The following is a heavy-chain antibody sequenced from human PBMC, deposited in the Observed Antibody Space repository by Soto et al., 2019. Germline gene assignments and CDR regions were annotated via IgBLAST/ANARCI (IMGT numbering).Heavy chain of an antibody. CDR2: ISGGGDST. V-gene: IGHV3-23*01. Sequence: GGSLRLSCAASGLRLRNFDMNWVRQAPVKGLEWISTISGGGDSTYYADSVRGRFTVSRDDSKNTVYLQMNSLRVEDTALYYCAKDESTGYVELYWGLGTLVTVSS. D-gene: IGHD3-22*01. CDR1: GLRLRNFD. J-gene: IGHJ4*02. CDR3: AKDESTGYVELY.